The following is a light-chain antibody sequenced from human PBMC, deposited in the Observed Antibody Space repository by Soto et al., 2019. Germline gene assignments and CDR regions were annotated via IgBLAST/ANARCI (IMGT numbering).Light chain of an antibody. CDR2: RNN. CDR3: AAWDDSLSAVV. J-gene: IGLJ3*02. Sequence: QSVLTQPPSASGTPGQRVTISCSGSISNLGSNFIYWYQQLPGAAPKLLISRNNERPSGVPDRFSGSKSGTSASLAISGLRSEDEADYHCAAWDDSLSAVVFGGGTKL. CDR1: ISNLGSNF. V-gene: IGLV1-47*01.